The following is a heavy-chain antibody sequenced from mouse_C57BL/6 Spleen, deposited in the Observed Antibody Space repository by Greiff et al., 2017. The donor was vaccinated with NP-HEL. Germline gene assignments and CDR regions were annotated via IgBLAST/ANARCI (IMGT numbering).Heavy chain of an antibody. CDR1: GYTFTSYG. V-gene: IGHV1-81*01. Sequence: VQLKESGAELARPGASVKLSCKASGYTFTSYGISWVKQRTGQGLEWIGEIYPRSGNTYYNEKFKGKATLTADKSSSTAYMKLRSLASEDSAVYFCAGSTAQATGEYYLNNWGKGTTPTVSS. CDR2: IYPRSGNT. D-gene: IGHD3-2*02. CDR3: AGSTAQATGEYYLNN. J-gene: IGHJ2*01.